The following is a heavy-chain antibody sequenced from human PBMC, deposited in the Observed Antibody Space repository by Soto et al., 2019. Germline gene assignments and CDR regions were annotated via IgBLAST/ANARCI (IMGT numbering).Heavy chain of an antibody. D-gene: IGHD2-2*03. J-gene: IGHJ6*02. Sequence: SVYGGSFSGYYWSWIRQPPGKGLEWIGEINHSGSTNYNPSLKSRVTISVDTSKNQFSLKLTSVTAADTAVYYCARANRVDIVVPKYYYYAMDVWGQGPTVTGSS. CDR2: INHSGST. V-gene: IGHV4-34*01. CDR3: ARANRVDIVVPKYYYYAMDV. CDR1: GGSFSGYY.